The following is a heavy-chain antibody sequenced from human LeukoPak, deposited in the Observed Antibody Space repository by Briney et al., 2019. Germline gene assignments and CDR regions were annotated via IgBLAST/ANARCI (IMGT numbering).Heavy chain of an antibody. Sequence: GGSLRLSCAASGFTFSSYAMSWVRQAPGKGLEWVSAISGGGTTTYYADSVKGRFTISRDNSKNTLYLQMNSLRAEDTAVYYCARPYSSSSDYYFDYWGQGTLVTVSS. CDR3: ARPYSSSSDYYFDY. D-gene: IGHD6-6*01. V-gene: IGHV3-23*01. CDR1: GFTFSSYA. J-gene: IGHJ4*02. CDR2: ISGGGTTT.